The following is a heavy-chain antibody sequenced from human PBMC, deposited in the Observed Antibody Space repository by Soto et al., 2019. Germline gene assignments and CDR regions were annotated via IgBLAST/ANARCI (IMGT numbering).Heavy chain of an antibody. CDR1: GFTFSSYG. V-gene: IGHV3-33*01. J-gene: IGHJ4*02. D-gene: IGHD6-13*01. CDR2: IWYDGSNK. CDR3: AREEYSGSSPDY. Sequence: GGSLRLSCAASGFTFSSYGMHWVRQAPGKGLEWVAVIWYDGSNKYYADSVKGRFTISRDNSKNTRYLQMNSLRAEDTAVYYCAREEYSGSSPDYWGQGTLVTVSS.